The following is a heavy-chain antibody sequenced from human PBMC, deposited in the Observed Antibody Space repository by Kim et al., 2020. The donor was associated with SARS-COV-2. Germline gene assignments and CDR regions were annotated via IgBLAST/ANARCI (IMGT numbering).Heavy chain of an antibody. CDR1: GFTFSNYA. J-gene: IGHJ3*01. CDR3: VTRNYYNSGSYYEGAPF. D-gene: IGHD3-10*01. Sequence: GSLRLSCSASGFTFSNYAMHWVRQAPGKGLEYVSAISSDGGSTYYADSVKGRCTISRDNSKNMLYVQMSSLRVEDTAIYYCVTRNYYNSGSYYEGAPF. V-gene: IGHV3-64*05. CDR2: ISSDGGST.